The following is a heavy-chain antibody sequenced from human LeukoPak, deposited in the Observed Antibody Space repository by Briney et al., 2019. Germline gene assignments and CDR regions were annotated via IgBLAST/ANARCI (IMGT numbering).Heavy chain of an antibody. V-gene: IGHV1-2*02. CDR1: RYTFTGYY. CDR3: ASGWSSTGWYNNWFDP. J-gene: IGHJ5*02. CDR2: INPNSGDT. D-gene: IGHD6-19*01. Sequence: GASVKVSCKASRYTFTGYYMHWVRQAPGQGLEWMGWINPNSGDTKYAQKFQGRVTMTRDTSITTVYMELSRLRSDDTAVYFCASGWSSTGWYNNWFDPWGQGTLVTVSS.